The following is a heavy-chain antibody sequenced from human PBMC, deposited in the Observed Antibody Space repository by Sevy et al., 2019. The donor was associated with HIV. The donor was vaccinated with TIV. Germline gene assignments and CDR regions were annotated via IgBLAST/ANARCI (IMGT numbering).Heavy chain of an antibody. Sequence: SEPLSPTCTVSGGSITSLYWNWIRQPPGKGLEWIANIYYNGHINYNPSLKSRVTLSLDTSKNQFSLRLSSVTAADTAMYYCAGENAWGRGYSWGQGTLVTVSS. CDR3: AGENAWGRGYS. J-gene: IGHJ4*02. CDR2: IYYNGHI. D-gene: IGHD1-26*01. CDR1: GGSITSLY. V-gene: IGHV4-59*08.